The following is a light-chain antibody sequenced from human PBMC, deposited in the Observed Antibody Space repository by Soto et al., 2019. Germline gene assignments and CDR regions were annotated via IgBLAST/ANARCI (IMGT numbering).Light chain of an antibody. CDR2: DVS. CDR3: SSYAGSYTLV. CDR1: SSDVGGYNF. Sequence: QSALTQPRSVSGSPGQSVTISCTGTSSDVGGYNFVSWYQQHPGKVPKLIIYDVSRRPSGLPDRFSGSKSGNTASLTISRLQADEESDYYCSSYAGSYTLVFGGGTKLTVL. V-gene: IGLV2-11*01. J-gene: IGLJ2*01.